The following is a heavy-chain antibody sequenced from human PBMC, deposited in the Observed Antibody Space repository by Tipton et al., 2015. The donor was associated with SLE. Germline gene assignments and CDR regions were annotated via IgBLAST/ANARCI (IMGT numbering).Heavy chain of an antibody. D-gene: IGHD4-11*01. J-gene: IGHJ2*01. CDR3: ARRSTYVWYFDL. Sequence: TLSLTCTASGGSIDTTTYFWNWIRQPAGKGLEWIGRGFASGTTDYNPSLKRRVSMSVDTSRNQFSLSLTSVTAADTAVYYCARRSTYVWYFDLWGRGTLVAVSS. CDR1: GGSIDTTTYF. V-gene: IGHV4-61*02. CDR2: GFASGTT.